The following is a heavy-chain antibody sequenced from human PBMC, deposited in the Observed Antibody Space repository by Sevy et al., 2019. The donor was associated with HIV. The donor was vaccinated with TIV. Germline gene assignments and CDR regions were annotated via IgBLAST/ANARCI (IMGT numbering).Heavy chain of an antibody. J-gene: IGHJ4*02. Sequence: GGYLRLSCVASGFNLSPYWMTWVRQAPGKGLEWVANIKQDGNEKYYVDSVKGRFTVSRDNAKNALYLQMYSLRVEDTAVYFCASNTYHYDSNTYYPVYWGQGTRVTSPQ. D-gene: IGHD3-22*01. CDR3: ASNTYHYDSNTYYPVY. CDR1: GFNLSPYW. CDR2: IKQDGNEK. V-gene: IGHV3-7*01.